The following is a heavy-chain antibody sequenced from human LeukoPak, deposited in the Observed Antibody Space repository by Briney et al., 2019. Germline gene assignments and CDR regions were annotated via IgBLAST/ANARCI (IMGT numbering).Heavy chain of an antibody. CDR1: GFSFSGYG. Sequence: PGGSLRLSCTASGFSFSGYGMHWVRQAPGKGLEGPAVISHDASDEYYADSVKGRFTISRDNAKNMIYLQMISLRAEDTAVYYCVKALVGQTSGYWGQGTRVTVST. V-gene: IGHV3-30*18. J-gene: IGHJ4*02. CDR3: VKALVGQTSGY. D-gene: IGHD1-26*01. CDR2: ISHDASDE.